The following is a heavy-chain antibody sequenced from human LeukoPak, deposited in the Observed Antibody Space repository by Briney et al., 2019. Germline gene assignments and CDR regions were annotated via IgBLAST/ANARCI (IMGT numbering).Heavy chain of an antibody. CDR2: ISGSGGST. D-gene: IGHD2/OR15-2a*01. V-gene: IGHV3-23*01. CDR3: AKSYFGVYYYGMDV. CDR1: GFTFSSYA. Sequence: GGSLRLSCAASGFTFSSYAMSWVRQAPGKGLEWVSAISGSGGSTYYADSVKGRFTISRDNSKNTLYLQMNSLRAEDTAVYYCAKSYFGVYYYGMDVWGQGTTVTVSS. J-gene: IGHJ6*02.